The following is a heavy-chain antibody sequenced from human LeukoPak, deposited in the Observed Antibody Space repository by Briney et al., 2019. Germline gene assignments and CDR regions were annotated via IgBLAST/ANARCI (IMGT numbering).Heavy chain of an antibody. D-gene: IGHD3-3*01. V-gene: IGHV3-23*01. J-gene: IGHJ3*02. CDR3: AKDREWLALCAFDI. CDR2: ISGSGGST. Sequence: GSLRLSCAAPGFTFLKYAMNWVRQAPGKGLEWVSGISGSGGSTYYAESVKGRFTISRDNSKNTLYLQMNSLRVEDSALYYCAKDREWLALCAFDIWGQGTMVTVSS. CDR1: GFTFLKYA.